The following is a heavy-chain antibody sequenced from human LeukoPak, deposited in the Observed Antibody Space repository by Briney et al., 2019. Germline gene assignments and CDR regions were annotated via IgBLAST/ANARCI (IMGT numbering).Heavy chain of an antibody. CDR2: ISYDGSNK. CDR1: GFTFSSYG. J-gene: IGHJ6*02. D-gene: IGHD3-3*01. Sequence: GSLRLSCAASGFTFSSYGMHWVRQAPGKGLEWVAVISYDGSNKEYADSVKGRFTTSRDNAKNTVYLQMNSPRAEDTAVYYCAKDKDFWSGYYRGVPYYYGMDVWGQGTTVTVSS. CDR3: AKDKDFWSGYYRGVPYYYGMDV. V-gene: IGHV3-30*18.